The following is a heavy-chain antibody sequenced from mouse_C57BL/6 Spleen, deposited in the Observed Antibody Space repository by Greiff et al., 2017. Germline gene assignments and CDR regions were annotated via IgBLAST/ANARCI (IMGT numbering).Heavy chain of an antibody. CDR3: ANSGGNYAMGY. V-gene: IGHV1-66*01. Sequence: VQLQQSGPELVKPGASVKISCKASGYSFTSYYIHWVKQRPGQGLEWIGWIYPGSGNTKYNEKFKGKATLTADTASSTAYMQLSSLTSEDSAVYYCANSGGNYAMGYWGQGTSVTVSS. CDR1: GYSFTSYY. D-gene: IGHD1-1*02. J-gene: IGHJ4*01. CDR2: IYPGSGNT.